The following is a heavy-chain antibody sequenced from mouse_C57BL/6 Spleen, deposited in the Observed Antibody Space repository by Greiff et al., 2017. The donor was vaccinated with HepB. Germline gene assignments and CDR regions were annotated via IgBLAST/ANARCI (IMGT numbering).Heavy chain of an antibody. J-gene: IGHJ3*01. Sequence: EVKLEESGGDLVKPGGSLKLSCAASGFTFSSYGMSWVRQTPDKRLEWVATISSGGSYTYYPDSVKGRFTISRDNAKNTLYLQMSSLKSEDTAMYYCARHWSNYDWFAYWGQGTLVTVSA. V-gene: IGHV5-6*02. CDR2: ISSGGSYT. CDR1: GFTFSSYG. CDR3: ARHWSNYDWFAY. D-gene: IGHD2-5*01.